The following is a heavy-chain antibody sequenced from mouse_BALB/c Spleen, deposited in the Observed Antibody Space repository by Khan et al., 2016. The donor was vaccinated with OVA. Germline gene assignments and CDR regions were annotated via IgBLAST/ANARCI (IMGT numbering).Heavy chain of an antibody. CDR1: GYSFTGYF. D-gene: IGHD1-1*01. Sequence: MQLQQSGPELVKPGASVKISCKASGYSFTGYFMHWVMQSPGKSLEWIGRINPHIGETFYNQKFKGKATLTVAESSSTAHMELRSLASEDSAVYFCARIYGSDFDYWGQGTTLTVSS. CDR3: ARIYGSDFDY. J-gene: IGHJ2*01. CDR2: INPHIGET. V-gene: IGHV1-20*02.